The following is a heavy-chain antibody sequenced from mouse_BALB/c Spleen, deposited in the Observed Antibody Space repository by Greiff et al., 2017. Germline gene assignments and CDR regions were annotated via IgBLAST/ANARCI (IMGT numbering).Heavy chain of an antibody. CDR2: INPYNDGT. CDR3: ARFPYGSSSYAMDY. V-gene: IGHV1-14*01. J-gene: IGHJ4*01. Sequence: VQLKESGPELVKPGASVKMSCKASGYTFTSYVMHWVKQKPGQGLEWIGYINPYNDGTKYNEKFKGKATLTSDKSSSTAYMELSSLTSEDSAVYYCARFPYGSSSYAMDYWGQGTSVTVSS. CDR1: GYTFTSYV. D-gene: IGHD1-1*01.